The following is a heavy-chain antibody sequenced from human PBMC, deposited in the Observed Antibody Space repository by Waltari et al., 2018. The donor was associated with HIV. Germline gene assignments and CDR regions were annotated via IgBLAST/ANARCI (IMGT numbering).Heavy chain of an antibody. CDR2: ISRDGSSK. D-gene: IGHD2-15*01. J-gene: IGHJ4*02. CDR3: AREGIVAAPFDF. V-gene: IGHV3-30*01. Sequence: QVQLVEAGGVLVQPGGSLSRARAGPGLIFGDFAIHWVRQAPGKGLEWVAVISRDGSSKYYADSVQGRFTISRDNSKNSLHLHMNSLRPKDTAVYYCAREGIVAAPFDFWGLGTLVTVSS. CDR1: GLIFGDFA.